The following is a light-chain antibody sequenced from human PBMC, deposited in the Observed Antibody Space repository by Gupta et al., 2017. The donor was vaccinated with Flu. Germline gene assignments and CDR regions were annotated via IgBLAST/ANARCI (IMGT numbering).Light chain of an antibody. J-gene: IGLJ1*01. CDR3: AAWDDSLTGSYV. V-gene: IGLV1-44*01. CDR1: SSNIGSNA. Sequence: QSVLTQPPSASGTPGQRVTISCSGSSSNIGSNAVNWYQQLPGTAPKLLIYTNNQRPSGVPDRFSGSKSGTSASLAISGLQSEDEADYYCAAWDDSLTGSYVFGTGTKVT. CDR2: TNN.